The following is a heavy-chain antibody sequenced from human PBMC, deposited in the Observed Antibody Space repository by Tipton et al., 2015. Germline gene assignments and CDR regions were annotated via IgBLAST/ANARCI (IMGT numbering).Heavy chain of an antibody. J-gene: IGHJ4*02. CDR2: ISWNSDNK. Sequence: RSLRLSCAASGFTFDDYAMYWVRQAPGKGLEWASGISWNSDNKGYADSVKGRFTISRDNAKNSLYLQMNSLRAEDTALYFCAKDRDVLAYYFDSWGQGTLVTVSS. D-gene: IGHD3-3*02. CDR3: AKDRDVLAYYFDS. V-gene: IGHV3-9*01. CDR1: GFTFDDYA.